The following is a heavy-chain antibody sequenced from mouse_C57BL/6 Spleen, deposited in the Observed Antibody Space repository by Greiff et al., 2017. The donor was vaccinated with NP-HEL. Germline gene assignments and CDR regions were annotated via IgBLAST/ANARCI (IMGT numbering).Heavy chain of an antibody. Sequence: VQLQQSGPELVKPGASVKISCKASGYSFTDYNMNWVKQSNGKSLEWIGVINPNYGTTSYNQKFKGKATLTVDQSSSTAYMQLNSLTSEDSAVYYCARSDYYGSSYEYWYFDVWGTGTTVTVSS. CDR2: INPNYGTT. D-gene: IGHD1-1*01. J-gene: IGHJ1*03. V-gene: IGHV1-39*01. CDR1: GYSFTDYN. CDR3: ARSDYYGSSYEYWYFDV.